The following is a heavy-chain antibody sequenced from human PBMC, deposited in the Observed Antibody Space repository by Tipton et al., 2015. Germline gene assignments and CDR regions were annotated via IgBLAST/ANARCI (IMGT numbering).Heavy chain of an antibody. CDR1: GDTFSSYT. Sequence: QLVQSGAEVKKPGSSVKVSCKVSGDTFSSYTICWVRQAPGQGLEWMGGIIPFISTRTYAQKFQGRLTINADESTKTVYMELSSLRSEDTAVYYCAKESGTYYGLDSWGQGTLVTVSS. CDR3: AKESGTYYGLDS. V-gene: IGHV1-69*01. J-gene: IGHJ4*02. CDR2: IIPFISTR. D-gene: IGHD1-26*01.